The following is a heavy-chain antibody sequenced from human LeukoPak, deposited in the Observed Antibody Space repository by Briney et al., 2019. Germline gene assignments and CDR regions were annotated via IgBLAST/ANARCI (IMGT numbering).Heavy chain of an antibody. Sequence: GGSLRLSCAASGFTFSGSAMHWVRQASGKGLEWVGRIRSKANSYATAYAASVKSRFTISRDDSKNTAYLQMNSLKTEDTAVYYCTTDLVQADYDILTGYYADAFDIWGQGTMVTVSS. CDR1: GFTFSGSA. J-gene: IGHJ3*02. CDR3: TTDLVQADYDILTGYYADAFDI. V-gene: IGHV3-73*01. CDR2: IRSKANSYAT. D-gene: IGHD3-9*01.